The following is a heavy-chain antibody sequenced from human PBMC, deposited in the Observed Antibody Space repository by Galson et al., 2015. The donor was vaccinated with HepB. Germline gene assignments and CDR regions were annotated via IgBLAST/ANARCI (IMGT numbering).Heavy chain of an antibody. Sequence: SVKVSCKASGYTFTKYYMHWVRQAPGQGLEWMGIINPAGGTTNYAQRFQGRVTVTRDTSTSTLYVELRSLRSEDTAVYYCAREPTGSGENYYFDHWGQGTLVTVSS. V-gene: IGHV1-46*01. D-gene: IGHD1-1*01. CDR3: AREPTGSGENYYFDH. CDR1: GYTFTKYY. CDR2: INPAGGTT. J-gene: IGHJ4*02.